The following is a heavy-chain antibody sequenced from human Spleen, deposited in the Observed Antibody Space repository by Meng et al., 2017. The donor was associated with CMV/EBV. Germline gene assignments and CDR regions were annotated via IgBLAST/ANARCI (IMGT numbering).Heavy chain of an antibody. CDR1: GYTLTELS. V-gene: IGHV1-24*01. CDR3: ARVRQGRTIFGVVIKANDYGMDV. Sequence: ASVKVSCKISGYTLTELSRHWVRQAPGKGLEWMGGFDPEDGETIYAQKFQGRVTMTEDTSTDTAYMELSSLRSEDTAVYYCARVRQGRTIFGVVIKANDYGMDVWGQGTTVTVSS. D-gene: IGHD3-3*01. CDR2: FDPEDGET. J-gene: IGHJ6*02.